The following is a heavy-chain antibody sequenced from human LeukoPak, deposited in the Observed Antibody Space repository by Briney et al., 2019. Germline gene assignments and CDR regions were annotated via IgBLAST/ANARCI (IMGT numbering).Heavy chain of an antibody. J-gene: IGHJ3*01. D-gene: IGHD3-9*01. CDR3: ARHPRLRYFDWLA. CDR2: INHSGST. CDR1: GGSFSGYY. V-gene: IGHV4-34*01. Sequence: PSETLSLTCAVYGGSFSGYYWSWIRQPPGKGLEWIGEINHSGSTNYNPSLKSRVTISVDTSKNQFSLKLSSVTAADTAVYYCARHPRLRYFDWLAWAQGTMVTVSS.